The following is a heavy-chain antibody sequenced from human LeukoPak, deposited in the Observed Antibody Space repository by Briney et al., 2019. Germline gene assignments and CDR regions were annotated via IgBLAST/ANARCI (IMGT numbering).Heavy chain of an antibody. CDR2: TNRRGDIT. D-gene: IGHD2-8*01. Sequence: GGSLRLSCAASGYTFGDYGMSWVRQVPGKGLEWVSGTNRRGDITGYADFVKGRFTISRDNAKNSLYLQMNSLRAEDTAVYYCVREEMVYAPGLDVWGKGTTVTVSS. J-gene: IGHJ6*04. CDR1: GYTFGDYG. V-gene: IGHV3-20*04. CDR3: VREEMVYAPGLDV.